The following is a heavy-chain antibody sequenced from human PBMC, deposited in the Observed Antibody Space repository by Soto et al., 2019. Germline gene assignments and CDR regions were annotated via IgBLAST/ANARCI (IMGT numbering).Heavy chain of an antibody. V-gene: IGHV3-15*07. D-gene: IGHD3-22*01. Sequence: GGSLRLSCAASGFTFSNAWMNWVRQAPGKGLEWVGRIKSKTDGGTTDYAAPVKGRFTISRDDSKNTLYLQMNSLKTEDTAVYYCTTDGSTYYYDSSGYYYVLNFDYWGQGTLVTVSS. CDR3: TTDGSTYYYDSSGYYYVLNFDY. CDR1: GFTFSNAW. J-gene: IGHJ4*02. CDR2: IKSKTDGGTT.